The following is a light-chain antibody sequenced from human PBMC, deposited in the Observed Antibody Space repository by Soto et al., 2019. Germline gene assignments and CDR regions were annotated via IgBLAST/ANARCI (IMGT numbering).Light chain of an antibody. J-gene: IGKJ3*01. CDR2: GVS. Sequence: EIVMTQSPATLSVSPGERATLSCRASQSVSSNLAWYQQKPGQGPRLLLYGVSTRATGIPARFSGSGSGTECTLTISSLQYEDFAIYYCQQNNNWPRTFGPGTKVEFK. CDR3: QQNNNWPRT. CDR1: QSVSSN. V-gene: IGKV3D-15*01.